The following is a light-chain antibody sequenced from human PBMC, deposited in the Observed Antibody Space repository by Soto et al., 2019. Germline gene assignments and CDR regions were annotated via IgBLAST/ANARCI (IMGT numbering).Light chain of an antibody. CDR3: QKYNNWPIT. Sequence: EIVFTQSPFTLSLSPVERATLSFLASQNVLSNYLAWYQQKPGQAPRLLIYGASTRATGIPARFSGSGSGTGFTLTISSLQSEDFAVYYCQKYNNWPITFGQGTRLEIK. CDR2: GAS. V-gene: IGKV3-15*01. J-gene: IGKJ5*01. CDR1: QNVLSNY.